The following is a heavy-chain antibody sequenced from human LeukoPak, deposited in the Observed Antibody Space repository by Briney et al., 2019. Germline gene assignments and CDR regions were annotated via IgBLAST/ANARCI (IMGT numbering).Heavy chain of an antibody. Sequence: SQTLSLTCTVSGGSISSGSYYWRWIRQPAGTGLEWIGRIYTSGSTNYNPSLKSRVTISVDTSKNQFSLKLSSVTAADTAVYYCAKGYCRGNSCYDDRGAFDYWGQGTLVTVSS. J-gene: IGHJ4*02. D-gene: IGHD2-2*01. CDR3: AKGYCRGNSCYDDRGAFDY. CDR1: GGSISSGSYY. CDR2: IYTSGST. V-gene: IGHV4-61*02.